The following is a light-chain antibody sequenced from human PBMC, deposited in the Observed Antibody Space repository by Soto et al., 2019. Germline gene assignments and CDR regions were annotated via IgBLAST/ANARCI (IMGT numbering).Light chain of an antibody. CDR3: HQANSFPIT. CDR2: AAS. CDR1: QGISSY. J-gene: IGKJ5*01. Sequence: AIRMTQSPSSFSASTGDRVTITCRASQGISSYLAWYQQKPGKAPKLLIYAASTLQSGVPSRFSGSGSGTDFTLTISCLQSEDFATYYCHQANSFPITFGQGTRLEIK. V-gene: IGKV1-8*01.